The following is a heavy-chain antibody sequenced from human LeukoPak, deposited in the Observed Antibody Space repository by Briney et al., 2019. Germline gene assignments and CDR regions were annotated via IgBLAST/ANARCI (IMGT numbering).Heavy chain of an antibody. J-gene: IGHJ4*02. D-gene: IGHD4-17*01. V-gene: IGHV4-4*07. CDR2: INTSGST. CDR1: GGSINGYY. CDR3: AKEGTTVSRGLDY. Sequence: TLSLTCSVSGGSINGYYWTWIRQPAGKGLQWIGRINTSGSTNYNPALKSGVTTSVDTSKNLFSLNLTSVTAADTAAYYCAKEGTTVSRGLDYWGQGTLVTVSS.